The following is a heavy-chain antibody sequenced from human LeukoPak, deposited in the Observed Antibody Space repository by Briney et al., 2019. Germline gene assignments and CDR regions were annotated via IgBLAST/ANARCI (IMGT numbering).Heavy chain of an antibody. CDR2: IDWYGDK. J-gene: IGHJ3*01. CDR1: GFSLRTRGVW. V-gene: IGHV2-70*01. CDR3: ARIRPSYYDGSGYDAFDF. D-gene: IGHD3-22*01. Sequence: GAXLLNPAPTLTLTCDLSGFSLRTRGVWVSWMRQPPGKALEWLSLIDWYGDKFYTTPLKTSLTISRVPSKNLVVLTMTNMDPVDTATYYCARIRPSYYDGSGYDAFDFWGQGTVVTVSS.